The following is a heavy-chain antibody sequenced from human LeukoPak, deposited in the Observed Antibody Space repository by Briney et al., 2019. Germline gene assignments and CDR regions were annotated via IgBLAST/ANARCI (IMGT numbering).Heavy chain of an antibody. CDR3: AKEGDYDILTGYPRGIDY. Sequence: GESLRLSCAASGFTFTTYWMSWVRQAPGKGLEWVAGINWNSEDVNYVDSAKGRFTISRDNAKNLLCLQIDSLSADDTAVYYCAKEGDYDILTGYPRGIDYWGQGTLVTVSS. CDR1: GFTFTTYW. J-gene: IGHJ4*02. CDR2: INWNSEDV. V-gene: IGHV3-20*04. D-gene: IGHD3-9*01.